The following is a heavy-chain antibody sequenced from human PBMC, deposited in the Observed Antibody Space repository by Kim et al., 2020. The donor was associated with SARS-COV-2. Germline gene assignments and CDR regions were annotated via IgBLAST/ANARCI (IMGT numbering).Heavy chain of an antibody. D-gene: IGHD2-21*02. J-gene: IGHJ6*03. V-gene: IGHV4-34*01. Sequence: SETLSLTCAVYGGSFSGYYWSWIRQSPGKGLEWIGKINHSGSTNYNPSLKSRVTISVDTSKNQFSLKLSSVTAADTAVYYCARGEIVVVTAMVTYYYYYYMDVWGKGTTVTVSS. CDR3: ARGEIVVVTAMVTYYYYYYMDV. CDR2: INHSGST. CDR1: GGSFSGYY.